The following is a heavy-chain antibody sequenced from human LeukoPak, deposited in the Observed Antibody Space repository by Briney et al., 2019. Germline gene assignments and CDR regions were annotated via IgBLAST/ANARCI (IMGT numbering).Heavy chain of an antibody. V-gene: IGHV3-7*01. Sequence: GGSLRLSCAASGFTFSSYWMSWVRQAPGKGLEWVANIKQDGSEKYYVDSVKGRFTISRDNAKNSLYLQMNSLRAEDTAVYYCARDSGSSWYPHFDYWGQGTLVTVSS. D-gene: IGHD6-13*01. J-gene: IGHJ4*02. CDR3: ARDSGSSWYPHFDY. CDR2: IKQDGSEK. CDR1: GFTFSSYW.